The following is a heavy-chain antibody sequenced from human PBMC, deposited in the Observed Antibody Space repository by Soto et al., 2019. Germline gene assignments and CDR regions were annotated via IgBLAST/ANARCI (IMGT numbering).Heavy chain of an antibody. D-gene: IGHD3-10*01. J-gene: IGHJ4*02. CDR3: ARSHPITLVRGVPALFDY. CDR1: GYTFTSYG. Sequence: ASVKVSCKASGYTFTSYGISWVRQAPGQGLEWMGWISGYNGNTKYAQKLQGRVTMTTDTSTTTAYMELTSLRSDDTAVYYCARSHPITLVRGVPALFDYWGQGTLVTVSS. V-gene: IGHV1-18*01. CDR2: ISGYNGNT.